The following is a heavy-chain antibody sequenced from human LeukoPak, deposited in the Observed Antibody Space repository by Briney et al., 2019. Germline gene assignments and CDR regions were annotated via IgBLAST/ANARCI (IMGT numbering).Heavy chain of an antibody. D-gene: IGHD5-12*01. CDR3: ARERPIVADVDLDY. CDR2: IKQDGSEK. V-gene: IGHV3-7*03. J-gene: IGHJ4*02. Sequence: PGGSLRLSCAASGFTFNSYWMSWVRQAPGKGLEWVANIKQDGSEKYYVDSVKGRFTISRDNAKNSLYLQMNSLRAEDTAVYYCARERPIVADVDLDYWGQGTLVTVSS. CDR1: GFTFNSYW.